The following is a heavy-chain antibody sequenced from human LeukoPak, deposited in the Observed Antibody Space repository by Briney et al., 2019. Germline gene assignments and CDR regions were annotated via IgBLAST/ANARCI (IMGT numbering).Heavy chain of an antibody. Sequence: GESLKISCKGSGYSFTSYWIGWVRQMPGKGLAWMGIIYPGDSDTRYSPSFQGQVTISADKSISTAYLQWSSLKASDTAMYYCARQGSGTNPWEGAFDIWGQGTMVTVSS. D-gene: IGHD1-26*01. V-gene: IGHV5-51*01. J-gene: IGHJ3*02. CDR1: GYSFTSYW. CDR2: IYPGDSDT. CDR3: ARQGSGTNPWEGAFDI.